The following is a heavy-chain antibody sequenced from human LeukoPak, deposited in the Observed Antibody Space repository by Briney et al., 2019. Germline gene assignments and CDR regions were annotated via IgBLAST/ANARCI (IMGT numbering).Heavy chain of an antibody. D-gene: IGHD3-16*01. CDR1: GFTFRNYA. CDR2: ISYDGSKK. V-gene: IGHV3-30*04. Sequence: GGSLRLSCVGSGFTFRNYAMHWVRQAPGKGLEWVAIISYDGSKKYFADSVKVRFTISRDNSKKTVSLQMNSLRTADTAVYYCASESVSGTFGGGGMDVWGLGTTVTVSS. CDR3: ASESVSGTFGGGGMDV. J-gene: IGHJ6*02.